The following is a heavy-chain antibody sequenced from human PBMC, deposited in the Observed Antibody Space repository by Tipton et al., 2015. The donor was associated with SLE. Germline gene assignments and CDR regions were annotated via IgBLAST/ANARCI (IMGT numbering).Heavy chain of an antibody. V-gene: IGHV4-34*01. J-gene: IGHJ5*02. Sequence: TLSLTCAVYGGSFSGYYWSRIRQPPGKGLEWIGEINHSGSTNYNPSLKSRVTISVDTSKNQFSLKLSSVTAADTAVYYCASHPNTISDGGVDPWGQGTLVTVSS. CDR3: ASHPNTISDGGVDP. D-gene: IGHD3-3*01. CDR2: INHSGST. CDR1: GGSFSGYY.